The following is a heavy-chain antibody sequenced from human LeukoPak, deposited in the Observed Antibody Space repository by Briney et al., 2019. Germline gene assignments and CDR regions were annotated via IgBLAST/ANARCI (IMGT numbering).Heavy chain of an antibody. J-gene: IGHJ5*02. Sequence: PSETLSLTCAVYGGSFSGYYRSWIRQPPGKGLEWIGEINHSGSTNYNPSLKSRVTISVDTSKNQFSLKLSSVTAADTAVYYCASKPYYDYVWGSYRYGYNWFDPWGQGTLVTVSS. CDR1: GGSFSGYY. CDR2: INHSGST. V-gene: IGHV4-34*01. CDR3: ASKPYYDYVWGSYRYGYNWFDP. D-gene: IGHD3-16*02.